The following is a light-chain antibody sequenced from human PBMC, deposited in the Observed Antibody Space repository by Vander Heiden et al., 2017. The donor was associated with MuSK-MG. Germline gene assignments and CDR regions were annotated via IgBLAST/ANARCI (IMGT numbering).Light chain of an antibody. CDR2: GAS. Sequence: EIVLTQSPGTLSLSPGERATLSCRASQSVSSNYLAWYQQKPGQAPRLLTYGASSRATGIPDRFSGSGSGTDFTLTIGRLEPEDFAVFYCQQEGNSPYTFGQGTTMEIK. CDR1: QSVSSNY. CDR3: QQEGNSPYT. J-gene: IGKJ2*01. V-gene: IGKV3-20*01.